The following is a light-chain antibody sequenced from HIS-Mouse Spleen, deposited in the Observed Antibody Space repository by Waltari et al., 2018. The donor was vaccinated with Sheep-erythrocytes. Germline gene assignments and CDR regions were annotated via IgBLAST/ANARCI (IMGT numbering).Light chain of an antibody. J-gene: IGLJ3*02. Sequence: QSALTQPAHVSGSPGQSITISCPRTSSDVGSYNIVSWYQQHPGKAPILMIYEGSQRHSALSNRFSGSKSGHTAYLTISLLQAEDEADYYCCSYAGSSTPWVFGGGTKLTVL. CDR1: SSDVGSYNI. V-gene: IGLV2-23*01. CDR2: EGS. CDR3: CSYAGSSTPWV.